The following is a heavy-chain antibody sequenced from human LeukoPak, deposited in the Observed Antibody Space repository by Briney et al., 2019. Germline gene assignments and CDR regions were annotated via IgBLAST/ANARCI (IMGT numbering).Heavy chain of an antibody. CDR3: AAPRLYAAAGIPSDY. Sequence: PSETLSLTCTVSGGSISSGGYYWSWIRQPPGKGLEWIGSMYYGGSTYYKPSLKSRVTISVDTSKNQFSLKLSSATAADTAVYYCAAPRLYAAAGIPSDYWGQGTLVTVSS. V-gene: IGHV4-39*01. D-gene: IGHD6-13*01. CDR1: GGSISSGGYY. J-gene: IGHJ4*02. CDR2: MYYGGST.